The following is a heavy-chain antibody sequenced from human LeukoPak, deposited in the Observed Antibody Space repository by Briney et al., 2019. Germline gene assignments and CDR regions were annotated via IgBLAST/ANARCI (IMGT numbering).Heavy chain of an antibody. Sequence: GGSLRLSCAASGFTFSSYGMHWVRQAPGKGLEWVANIKQDGSEKYYVDSVKGRFTISRDNAKNSLYLQMNSLRAEGTAVYYCARVGGDIVATKFDYWGQGTLVTVSS. J-gene: IGHJ4*02. D-gene: IGHD5-12*01. CDR2: IKQDGSEK. CDR3: ARVGGDIVATKFDY. CDR1: GFTFSSYG. V-gene: IGHV3-7*01.